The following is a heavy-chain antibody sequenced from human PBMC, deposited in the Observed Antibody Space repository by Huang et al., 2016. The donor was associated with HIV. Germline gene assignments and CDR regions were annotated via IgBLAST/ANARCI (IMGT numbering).Heavy chain of an antibody. J-gene: IGHJ4*02. CDR1: GGSISSSSYY. V-gene: IGHV4-39*01. CDR2: IYYSGST. CDR3: ARHERWAMVRGVPQWGFDY. Sequence: QLQLQESGPGLVKPSEPLSLTCTVSGGSISSSSYYWGWIRQPPGKGLEWIGTIYYSGSTYYNPSLKGRVTMSVDTSKNQFSLKLSSVTAADTAVYYCARHERWAMVRGVPQWGFDYWGQGTLVTVSS. D-gene: IGHD3-10*01.